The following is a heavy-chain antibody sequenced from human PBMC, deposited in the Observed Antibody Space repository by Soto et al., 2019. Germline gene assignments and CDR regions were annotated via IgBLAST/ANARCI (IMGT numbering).Heavy chain of an antibody. CDR2: IYYSGST. V-gene: IGHV4-59*01. CDR1: GGSISSYY. Sequence: SETLSLTCAVSGGSISSYYWSWIRQPPGKGLEWIGDIYYSGSTNYNPSLKSRVTISVDTSKNQFSLKLSSVTAADTAVYYCARDRDSSSWYRYGMDVWGQGTTVTVSS. D-gene: IGHD6-13*01. J-gene: IGHJ6*02. CDR3: ARDRDSSSWYRYGMDV.